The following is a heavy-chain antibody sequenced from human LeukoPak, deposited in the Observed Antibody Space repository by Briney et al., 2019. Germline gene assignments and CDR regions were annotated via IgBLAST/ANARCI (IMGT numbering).Heavy chain of an antibody. D-gene: IGHD3-3*02. CDR2: INHSGST. CDR1: GGSFSGYY. V-gene: IGHV4-34*01. CDR3: ARGTHFWSGYSIYYYYMDV. J-gene: IGHJ6*03. Sequence: SETLSLTCAVCGGSFSGYYWSWIRQPPGKGLEWIGEINHSGSTNYNPSLKSRVTISVDTSKNQFSLKLSSVTAADTAVYYCARGTHFWSGYSIYYYYMDVWGKGTTVTVSS.